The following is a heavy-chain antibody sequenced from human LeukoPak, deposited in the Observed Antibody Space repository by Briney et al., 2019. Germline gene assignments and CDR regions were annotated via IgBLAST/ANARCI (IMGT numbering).Heavy chain of an antibody. V-gene: IGHV3-30*04. J-gene: IGHJ4*02. CDR1: GFTFSSYA. D-gene: IGHD3-9*01. Sequence: QAGGSLRLSCAASGFTFSSYAMHWVRQAPGKGLEWVAVISYDGSNKYYADSVKGRFTISRDNSKNTLYLQMNSLRAEDTATYYCAKGYYFDILSGYSSLDSWGRGTLVTVSS. CDR3: AKGYYFDILSGYSSLDS. CDR2: ISYDGSNK.